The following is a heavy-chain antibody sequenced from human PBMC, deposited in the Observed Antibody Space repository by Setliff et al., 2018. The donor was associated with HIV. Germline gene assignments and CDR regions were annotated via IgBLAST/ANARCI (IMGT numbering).Heavy chain of an antibody. D-gene: IGHD6-6*01. V-gene: IGHV4-59*11. J-gene: IGHJ3*02. CDR1: GSSISGHF. CDR2: IYTTGST. CDR3: ARVPPEYSSSSQAFDI. Sequence: SETLSLTCTVSGSSISGHFWTWIRQPPGKGLEWIGYIYTTGSTNYNPSLTSRVTISVDTSRNKFSLKMRSVTAADTAVYYCARVPPEYSSSSQAFDIWGQGTKVTVSS.